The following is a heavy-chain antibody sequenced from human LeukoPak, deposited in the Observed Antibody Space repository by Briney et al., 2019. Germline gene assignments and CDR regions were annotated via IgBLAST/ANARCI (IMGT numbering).Heavy chain of an antibody. V-gene: IGHV1-18*01. Sequence: GASVKVSCKASGYTFTSYGISWVRQAPGQGLEWMGWISAYNGNTNYAQKLQGRVTMTTDTSTSTAYMELRSLRSDDTAVYYCARVPIRGDPLDWYFQHWGQGTLVTVSS. CDR1: GYTFTSYG. J-gene: IGHJ1*01. CDR3: ARVPIRGDPLDWYFQH. CDR2: ISAYNGNT. D-gene: IGHD2-21*02.